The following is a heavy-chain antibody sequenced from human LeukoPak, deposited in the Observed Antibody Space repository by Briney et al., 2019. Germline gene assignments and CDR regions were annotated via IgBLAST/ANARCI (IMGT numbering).Heavy chain of an antibody. CDR3: ARVPRQDGYKDY. V-gene: IGHV4-39*01. D-gene: IGHD5-24*01. J-gene: IGHJ4*02. CDR1: GGSISSGSYY. CDR2: IYYSGST. Sequence: PSQTLSLTCTVSGGSISSGSYYWGWLRQPPGKGLEWIGSIYYSGSTYYNPSLKSRVTISVDTSKNQFSLKLSSVTAADTAVYYCARVPRQDGYKDYWGQGTLVTVSS.